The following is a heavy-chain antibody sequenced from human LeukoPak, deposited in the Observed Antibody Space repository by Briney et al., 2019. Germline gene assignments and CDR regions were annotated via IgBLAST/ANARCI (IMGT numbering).Heavy chain of an antibody. CDR1: GGSISSYY. CDR2: IYYSGST. Sequence: SETLSLTCTVSGGSISSYYWSWIRQPPGKGLEWIGYIYYSGSTNYNPSLKSRVTISVDTSKNQFSLKLSSMTAADTAVYYCARIYCSGGSCYSREVDYWGQGTLVTVSS. J-gene: IGHJ4*02. D-gene: IGHD2-15*01. CDR3: ARIYCSGGSCYSREVDY. V-gene: IGHV4-59*01.